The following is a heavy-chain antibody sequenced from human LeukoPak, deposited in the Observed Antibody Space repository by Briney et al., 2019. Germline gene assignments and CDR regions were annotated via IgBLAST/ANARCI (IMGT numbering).Heavy chain of an antibody. Sequence: ASVKVSCKTSGYNFNDHHVHWVRQAPGQGLEWMGRIYPKSGDTDYPQKFQIRATMTRDTSITTAYMELTSLRSDDTAVYYCGSHYGPGPVWGQGTLVTVS. CDR3: GSHYGPGPV. CDR1: GYNFNDHH. J-gene: IGHJ4*02. CDR2: IYPKSGDT. V-gene: IGHV1-2*06. D-gene: IGHD3-10*01.